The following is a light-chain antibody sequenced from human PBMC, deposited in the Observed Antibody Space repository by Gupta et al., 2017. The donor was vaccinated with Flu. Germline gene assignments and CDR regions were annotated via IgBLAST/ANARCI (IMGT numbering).Light chain of an antibody. Sequence: DVVMTQSPLYLPVTLGQPASISCRSSQGPVYSDGKTYLHWFQQWPGQSPRRLIYLVSYRDAGVPDRFSGSGSGTDFTLKNIRVEAEDVGVYFCMQGAHWPWAFGQGTKVEIK. J-gene: IGKJ1*01. CDR3: MQGAHWPWA. CDR2: LVS. V-gene: IGKV2-30*01. CDR1: QGPVYSDGKTY.